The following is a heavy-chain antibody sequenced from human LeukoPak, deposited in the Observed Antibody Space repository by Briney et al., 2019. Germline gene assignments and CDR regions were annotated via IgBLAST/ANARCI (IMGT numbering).Heavy chain of an antibody. Sequence: ASVKVSCKASGYTFTSYYMHWVRQAPGQELEWMGIINPSGGSTSYAQKFQGRVTMTRDTSTSTVYMELSSLRSEDTAVYYCASSTVVVAAMYVWGQGTTVTVSS. CDR1: GYTFTSYY. CDR3: ASSTVVVAAMYV. J-gene: IGHJ6*02. CDR2: INPSGGST. D-gene: IGHD2-15*01. V-gene: IGHV1-46*01.